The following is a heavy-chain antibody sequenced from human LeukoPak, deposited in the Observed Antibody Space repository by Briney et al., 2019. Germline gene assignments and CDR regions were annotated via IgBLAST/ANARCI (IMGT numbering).Heavy chain of an antibody. J-gene: IGHJ4*02. Sequence: ASVKVSCKASGYSFTSSAIAWVRQAPGQGLEWMGWISASNGNTNSAQNLQGRVTMTRDTSISTAYMELSRLRSDDTAVYYCARAEVYGDYYDYWGQGTLVTVSS. CDR2: ISASNGNT. V-gene: IGHV1-18*01. CDR3: ARAEVYGDYYDY. D-gene: IGHD4-17*01. CDR1: GYSFTSSA.